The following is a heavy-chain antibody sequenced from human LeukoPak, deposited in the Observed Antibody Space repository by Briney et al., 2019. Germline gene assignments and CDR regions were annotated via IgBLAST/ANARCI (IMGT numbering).Heavy chain of an antibody. CDR1: GFTFSDYY. CDR2: VSSGSSTI. Sequence: GGSLRLSCAASGFTFSDYYMSWIRQAPGKALEWVSYVSSGSSTIYYADSVKGRFTVSRDNGKRSLYLHMNSLRAEDTAMYYCARNKKGDRYTYGHDSWGQGTLVTVSS. J-gene: IGHJ4*02. V-gene: IGHV3-11*04. CDR3: ARNKKGDRYTYGHDS. D-gene: IGHD5-18*01.